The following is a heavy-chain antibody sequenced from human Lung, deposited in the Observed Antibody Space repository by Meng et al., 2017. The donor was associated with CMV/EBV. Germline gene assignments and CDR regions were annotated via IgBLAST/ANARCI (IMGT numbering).Heavy chain of an antibody. CDR1: GGPFSNYA. D-gene: IGHD3-3*01. Sequence: SVKVSCKASGGPFSNYAVSWVRQAPGQGLEWMGGIIPMLEITNYAQKFQGRVTITAVKSTGTAFMELSSLRSDDTAVYYCARGGFWLGHYSWFDPWGQGTXVTVYS. V-gene: IGHV1-69*10. CDR2: IIPMLEIT. J-gene: IGHJ5*02. CDR3: ARGGFWLGHYSWFDP.